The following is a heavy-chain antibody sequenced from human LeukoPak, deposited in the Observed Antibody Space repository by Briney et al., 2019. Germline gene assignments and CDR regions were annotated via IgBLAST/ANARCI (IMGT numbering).Heavy chain of an antibody. J-gene: IGHJ3*02. Sequence: SSETLSLTCTVSGGSISTSYWSWIRQPPGKGLEWIGYIYYSGSTNYNPSLKSRVTISVDTSKNQFSLKLSSVTAADTAVYYCARGPQYCSDGSCYSYAFDIWGQGTMVTVSS. D-gene: IGHD2-15*01. CDR2: IYYSGST. CDR3: ARGPQYCSDGSCYSYAFDI. CDR1: GGSISTSY. V-gene: IGHV4-59*01.